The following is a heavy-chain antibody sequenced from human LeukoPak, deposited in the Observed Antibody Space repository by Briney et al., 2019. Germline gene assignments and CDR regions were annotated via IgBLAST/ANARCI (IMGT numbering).Heavy chain of an antibody. J-gene: IGHJ6*02. V-gene: IGHV4-59*01. Sequence: SETLSLTCTVSGGSISSYYWSWIRQPPGKGLEWIGYIYYSGSTNYNPSLKSRVTISVDTSKNQFSLKLSSVTAADTAVYYCASLYGSGSYYNGDYYYYGVDVWGQGTTVTVSS. CDR2: IYYSGST. CDR1: GGSISSYY. CDR3: ASLYGSGSYYNGDYYYYGVDV. D-gene: IGHD3-10*01.